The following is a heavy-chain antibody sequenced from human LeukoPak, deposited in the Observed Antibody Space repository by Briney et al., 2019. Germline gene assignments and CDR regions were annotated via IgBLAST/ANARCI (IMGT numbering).Heavy chain of an antibody. J-gene: IGHJ6*03. CDR2: INHRGST. CDR3: ARLRGRNYYDSSGYYGGSHRIYYYYYMDV. CDR1: GGSFSGYY. D-gene: IGHD3-22*01. Sequence: SETLSLTCAVYGGSFSGYYWSWIRQPPGKGLEWIGEINHRGSTNYNPSLKSRVTISVDTSKNQFSLKLSSVTAADTAVYYCARLRGRNYYDSSGYYGGSHRIYYYYYMDVWGKGTTVTVSS. V-gene: IGHV4-34*01.